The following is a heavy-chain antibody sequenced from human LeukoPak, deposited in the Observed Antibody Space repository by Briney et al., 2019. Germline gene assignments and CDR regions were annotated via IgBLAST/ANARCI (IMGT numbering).Heavy chain of an antibody. D-gene: IGHD4-17*01. J-gene: IGHJ4*02. V-gene: IGHV4-34*01. Sequence: GSLRLSCAASGFTFSSYAMSWVRQPPGKGLEWIGEINHSGSTNYNPSLKSRVTISVDTSKNQFSLKLSSVTAADTAVYYCARWGYGDYDYFDYWGQGTLVTVSS. CDR1: GFTFSSYA. CDR3: ARWGYGDYDYFDY. CDR2: INHSGST.